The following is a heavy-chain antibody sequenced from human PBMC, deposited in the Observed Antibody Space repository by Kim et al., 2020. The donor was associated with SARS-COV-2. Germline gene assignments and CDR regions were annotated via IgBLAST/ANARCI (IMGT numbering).Heavy chain of an antibody. Sequence: GGSLRLFCAASGFTFSSYAMHWVRQAPGKGLEWVAVISYDGSNKYYADSVKGRFTISRDNSKNTLYLQMNSLRAEDTAVYYCARDQRDYYGSGSYYEFDYWGQGTLVTVSS. CDR2: ISYDGSNK. CDR1: GFTFSSYA. CDR3: ARDQRDYYGSGSYYEFDY. J-gene: IGHJ4*02. D-gene: IGHD3-10*01. V-gene: IGHV3-30*04.